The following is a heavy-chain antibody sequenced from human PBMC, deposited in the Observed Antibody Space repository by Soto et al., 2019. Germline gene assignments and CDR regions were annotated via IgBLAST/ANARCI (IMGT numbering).Heavy chain of an antibody. Sequence: QVQLQESGPGLVKPSQTLSLTCTVSGDSINNAAYYWSWIRQHPARGLECIGYIYYSGITYYSPSFKSRLSMSVDTSENQFSLKLTSVTAADTAVYYCARFSAELSFLNWGQGTLVTGSS. CDR3: ARFSAELSFLN. V-gene: IGHV4-31*03. CDR2: IYYSGIT. CDR1: GDSINNAAYY. D-gene: IGHD3-16*02. J-gene: IGHJ4*02.